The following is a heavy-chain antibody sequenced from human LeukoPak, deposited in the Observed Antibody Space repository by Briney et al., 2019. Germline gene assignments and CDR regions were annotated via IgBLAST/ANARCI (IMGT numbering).Heavy chain of an antibody. V-gene: IGHV4-34*01. Sequence: PSETLSLTCAVYSGSFSGYYWSWIRQPPGKGLEWIGEVHLSGTSNYNPSLKSRVSMSIDKSKNQLSLKLTSVTAADTAMYYCARESGAFSPFGFWGQGTLVTVSS. J-gene: IGHJ4*02. CDR3: ARESGAFSPFGF. CDR1: SGSFSGYY. CDR2: VHLSGTS. D-gene: IGHD1-26*01.